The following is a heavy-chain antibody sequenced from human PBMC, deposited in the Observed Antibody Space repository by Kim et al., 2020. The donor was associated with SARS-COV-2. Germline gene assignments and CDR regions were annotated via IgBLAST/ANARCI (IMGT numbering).Heavy chain of an antibody. J-gene: IGHJ4*02. D-gene: IGHD6-13*01. CDR2: IVVGSGNT. V-gene: IGHV1-58*01. CDR3: AADFRRRGSSSWKDY. Sequence: SVKVSCKASGFTFTSSAVQWVRQARGQRLEWIGWIVVGSGNTNYAQKFQERVTITRDMSTSTAYMELSSLRSEDTAVYYCAADFRRRGSSSWKDYWGQGTLVTVSS. CDR1: GFTFTSSA.